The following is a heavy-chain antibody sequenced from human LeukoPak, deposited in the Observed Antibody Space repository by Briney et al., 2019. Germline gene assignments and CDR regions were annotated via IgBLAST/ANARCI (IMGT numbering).Heavy chain of an antibody. V-gene: IGHV4-59*05. CDR1: GGSISSYY. CDR2: IYYSGST. Sequence: SETLSLTCTVSGGSISSYYWSWIRQPPGKGLEWIGSIYYSGSTYYNPSLKSRVTISVDTSKNQFSLKLSSVTAADTAVYYFCGGVDGMDVWGQGTTVTVSS. D-gene: IGHD2-21*01. J-gene: IGHJ6*02. CDR3: CGGVDGMDV.